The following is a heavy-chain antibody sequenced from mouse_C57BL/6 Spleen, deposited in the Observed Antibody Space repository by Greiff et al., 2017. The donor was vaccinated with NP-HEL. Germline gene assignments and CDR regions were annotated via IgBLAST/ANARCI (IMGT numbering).Heavy chain of an antibody. CDR1: GFTFSDYG. J-gene: IGHJ2*01. Sequence: DVMLVESGGGLVKPGGSLKLSCAASGFTFSDYGMHWVRQAPEKGLEWVAYISSGSSTIYYADTGKGRFTISRDNAKNTLFLQMTSLRSEDTAMYYCARGSYYYGSSYYFDYWGQGTTLTVSS. CDR2: ISSGSSTI. D-gene: IGHD1-1*01. V-gene: IGHV5-17*01. CDR3: ARGSYYYGSSYYFDY.